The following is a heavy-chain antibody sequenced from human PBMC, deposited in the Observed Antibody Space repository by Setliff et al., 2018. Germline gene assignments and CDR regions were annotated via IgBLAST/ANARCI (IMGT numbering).Heavy chain of an antibody. CDR2: TIPTFGTT. CDR3: VREGVDRRSSTDHRYYMDV. CDR1: GATFSTHG. V-gene: IGHV1-69*05. D-gene: IGHD6-6*01. J-gene: IGHJ6*03. Sequence: ASVKVSCKASGATFSTHGISWVRQAPAQGLEWMGGTIPTFGTTENAQKFQGRLTIITDESTNTAFLQLSSLRFDDTAVDYCVREGVDRRSSTDHRYYMDVWGKGTTVTVSS.